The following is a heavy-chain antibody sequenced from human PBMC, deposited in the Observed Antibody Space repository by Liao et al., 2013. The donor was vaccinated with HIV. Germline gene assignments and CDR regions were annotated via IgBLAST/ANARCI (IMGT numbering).Heavy chain of an antibody. CDR3: ARGSSGTLGSGYYYYMDV. D-gene: IGHD3-10*01. Sequence: QVQLQQWGAGLLKSSETLSLTCAVYGGSFSAYYWTWIRQPPGKGLEWIGEINHSGSTNYSPSLNSRVTISVDTSKNQFSLRLSSVTAADTAIYYCARGSSGTLGSGYYYYMDVWGRGTTVTVSS. CDR2: INHSGST. J-gene: IGHJ6*03. V-gene: IGHV4-34*01. CDR1: GGSFSAYY.